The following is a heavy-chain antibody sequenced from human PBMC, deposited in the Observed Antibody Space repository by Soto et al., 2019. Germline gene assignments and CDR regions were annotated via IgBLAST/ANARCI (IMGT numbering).Heavy chain of an antibody. CDR2: IYYSGST. V-gene: IGHV4-39*07. J-gene: IGHJ4*02. CDR3: ARAPMVRAYYFDY. CDR1: GGSVSSSSYY. D-gene: IGHD3-10*01. Sequence: PSETLSLTCTVSGGSVSSSSYYWGWIRQPPGKGLEWIGSIYYSGSTYYNPSLKSRVTISVDTSKNQFSLKLSSVTAADTAVYYCARAPMVRAYYFDYWGQGTLVTVSS.